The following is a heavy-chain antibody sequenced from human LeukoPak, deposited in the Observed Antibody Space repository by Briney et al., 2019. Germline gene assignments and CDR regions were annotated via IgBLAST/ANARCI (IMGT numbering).Heavy chain of an antibody. D-gene: IGHD6-19*01. V-gene: IGHV4-59*08. CDR1: GGSISSYY. CDR2: IYYSGST. J-gene: IGHJ4*02. Sequence: PSETLSLTCTVSGGSISSYYWSWIRQPPGKGLEWIGYIYYSGSTNYNPSLKSRVTISVDTSKNQFSLKLSSVTAADTAVYYCARHEWAIAVAGILNWGQGTLVTVSS. CDR3: ARHEWAIAVAGILN.